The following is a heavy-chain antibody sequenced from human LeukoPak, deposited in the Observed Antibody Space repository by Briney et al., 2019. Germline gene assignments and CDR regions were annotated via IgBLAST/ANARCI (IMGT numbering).Heavy chain of an antibody. Sequence: GGSLRLSCAASGFTFSDYAMIWVRQAPGRGLEWVSAIRGNVGGTSYADSVKGRFTISRDNSKNTLYLQMNSLRAEDTAVYYCAKDAVPHDPGIAAAGMAMDYWGQGTLVTVSS. CDR1: GFTFSDYA. J-gene: IGHJ4*02. CDR2: IRGNVGGT. V-gene: IGHV3-23*01. CDR3: AKDAVPHDPGIAAAGMAMDY. D-gene: IGHD6-13*01.